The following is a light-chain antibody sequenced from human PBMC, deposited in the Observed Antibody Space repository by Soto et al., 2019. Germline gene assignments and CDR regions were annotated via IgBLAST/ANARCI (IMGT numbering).Light chain of an antibody. CDR1: SSDVGGYNY. CDR2: EVS. Sequence: ALTQPASVSGSPGQSITISCTGTSSDVGGYNYVSWYQQHPGKAPKLMIYEVSNRPSGVSNRFSGSKSGNTASLTISGLQAEDEADYYCSSYTSSSPYVFGTGTKVTVL. V-gene: IGLV2-14*01. J-gene: IGLJ1*01. CDR3: SSYTSSSPYV.